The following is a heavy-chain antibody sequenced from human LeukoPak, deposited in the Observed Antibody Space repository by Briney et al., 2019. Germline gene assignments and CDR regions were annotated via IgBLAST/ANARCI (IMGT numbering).Heavy chain of an antibody. CDR1: GYSFTSYW. V-gene: IGHV5-51*01. D-gene: IGHD3-10*01. CDR3: ARRYGSGSYGINWFDP. J-gene: IGHJ5*02. CDR2: IYPGDSDT. Sequence: GESLKISCKGSGYSFTSYWISWVRQMPGKGLEWMGIIYPGDSDTRYSPSFQGQVTISADKSISTAYLQWSSLKASDTAMYYCARRYGSGSYGINWFDPWGQGTLVTVSS.